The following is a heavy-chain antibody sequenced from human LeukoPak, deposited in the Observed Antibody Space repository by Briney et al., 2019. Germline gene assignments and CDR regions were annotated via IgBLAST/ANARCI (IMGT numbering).Heavy chain of an antibody. Sequence: SVKVSCKTSGGTFSSYAISRVRQAPGQGLEWMGGIIPIFGTANYAQKFQGRVTITTDESTSTAYMELSSLRSEDTAVYYCARVPWTRYCSSTSCYVDWGQGTLVTVSS. CDR1: GGTFSSYA. V-gene: IGHV1-69*05. D-gene: IGHD2-2*01. CDR3: ARVPWTRYCSSTSCYVD. CDR2: IIPIFGTA. J-gene: IGHJ4*02.